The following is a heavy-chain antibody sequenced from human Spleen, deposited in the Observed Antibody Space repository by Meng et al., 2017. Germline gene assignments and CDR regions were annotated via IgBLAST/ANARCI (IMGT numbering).Heavy chain of an antibody. D-gene: IGHD3-22*01. CDR1: GGSFSAYY. V-gene: IGHV4-34*01. Sequence: VQLQQWGAVLFKPSATRSHPCAFYGGSFSAYYWSWIPKPPGRGLEWIGEINHSGTTNSTPSLKSRVTISVATSKNQFSLKLRSVTAADTAVYYCARAPDSSGHDYWGQGTMVTVSS. CDR2: INHSGTT. CDR3: ARAPDSSGHDY. J-gene: IGHJ4*02.